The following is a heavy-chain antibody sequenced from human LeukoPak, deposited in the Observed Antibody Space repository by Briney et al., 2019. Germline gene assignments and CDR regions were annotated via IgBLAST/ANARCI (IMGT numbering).Heavy chain of an antibody. Sequence: GRSLRLSCEASGFIFSGYGMHWVRQAPGKGLEWVAIIWYDGSNENYADSVKGRFTISRDNSKNTLYLQMNSLRAVDTAVYYCAKKESGNYVDPWGQGTLVTVSS. J-gene: IGHJ5*02. CDR1: GFIFSGYG. D-gene: IGHD1-26*01. V-gene: IGHV3-33*06. CDR2: IWYDGSNE. CDR3: AKKESGNYVDP.